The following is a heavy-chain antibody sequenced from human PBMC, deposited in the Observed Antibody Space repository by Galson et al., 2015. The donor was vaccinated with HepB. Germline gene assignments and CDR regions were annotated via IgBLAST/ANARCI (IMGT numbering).Heavy chain of an antibody. V-gene: IGHV3-21*01. D-gene: IGHD7-27*01. Sequence: SLRLSCAASGFTFNDYNMIWVRQAPGKGLEWVSSINSDSTYIYYADSVRGRFTISRDNAKNSLYLQMDSLRVGDTAIYYCARDPPLGAPFDYWGQGTLVTVSS. CDR2: INSDSTYI. CDR3: ARDPPLGAPFDY. CDR1: GFTFNDYN. J-gene: IGHJ4*02.